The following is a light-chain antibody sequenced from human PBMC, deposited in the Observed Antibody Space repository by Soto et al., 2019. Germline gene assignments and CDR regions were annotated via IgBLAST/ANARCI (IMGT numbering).Light chain of an antibody. CDR1: SSNIGAGYD. CDR2: GNS. CDR3: QSYDSSLSVV. J-gene: IGLJ2*01. V-gene: IGLV1-40*01. Sequence: QSVLTQPPSVSGAPGQRVTISCTGSSSNIGAGYDVHWYQQLPGTAPKLLIYGNSNRPSRVPDRFSGSKSGTSASLAITGLQAEDEADYYCQSYDSSLSVVFGRGTKVTVL.